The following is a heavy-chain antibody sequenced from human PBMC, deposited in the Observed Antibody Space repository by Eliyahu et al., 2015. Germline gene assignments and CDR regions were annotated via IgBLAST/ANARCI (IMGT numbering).Heavy chain of an antibody. V-gene: IGHV4-61*02. CDR2: IYTSGST. J-gene: IGHJ4*02. D-gene: IGHD3-3*01. CDR3: ARAQGFWSGSIYYFDY. CDR1: GGSISSGSYY. Sequence: QVQLQESGPGLVKPSQXLSLTCTVSGGSISSGSYYWSWIRQPAGKGLEWIGRIYTSGSTNYNPSLKSRVTISVDTSKNQFSLKLSSVTAADTAVYYCARAQGFWSGSIYYFDYWGQGTLVTVSS.